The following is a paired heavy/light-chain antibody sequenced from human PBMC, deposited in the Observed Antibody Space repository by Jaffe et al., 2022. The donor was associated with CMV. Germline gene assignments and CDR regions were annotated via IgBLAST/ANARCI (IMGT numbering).Heavy chain of an antibody. CDR1: GFTFSSYS. V-gene: IGHV3-48*02. CDR2: ISSSSSTI. D-gene: IGHD2-21*02. CDR3: ARILSGGDCYSVCPYYYGMDV. Sequence: EVQLVESGGGLVQPGGSLRLSCAASGFTFSSYSMNWVRQAPGKGLEWVSYISSSSSTIYYADSVKGRFTISRDNAKNSLYLQMNSLRDEDTAVYYCARILSGGDCYSVCPYYYGMDVWGQGTTVTVSS. J-gene: IGHJ6*02.
Light chain of an antibody. CDR3: SSYTSSSTI. J-gene: IGLJ2*01. CDR2: DVS. V-gene: IGLV2-14*03. CDR1: SSDVGGYNY. Sequence: QSALTQPASVSGSPGQSITISCTGTSSDVGGYNYVSWYQQHPGKAPKLMIYDVSNRPSGVSNRFSGSKSGNTASLTISGLQAEDEADYYCSSYTSSSTIFGGGTKLTVL.